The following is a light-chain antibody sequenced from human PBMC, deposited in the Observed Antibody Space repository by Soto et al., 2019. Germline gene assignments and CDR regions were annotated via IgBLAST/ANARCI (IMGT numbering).Light chain of an antibody. J-gene: IGKJ4*01. Sequence: EIVLTQSPGTLSLSPGERATHSCRASQSISSSYLAWYQQKPGQAPRLLIYGASTRATGIPDRFSGSGSGTDFTLTISRLEPEDFAVYYCQQYGSSPPALAFGGGTKVEIK. CDR2: GAS. V-gene: IGKV3-20*01. CDR3: QQYGSSPPALA. CDR1: QSISSSY.